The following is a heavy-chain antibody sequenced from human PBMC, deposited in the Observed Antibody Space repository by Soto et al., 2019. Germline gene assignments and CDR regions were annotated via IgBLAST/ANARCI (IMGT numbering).Heavy chain of an antibody. CDR1: GGSISSGGYY. V-gene: IGHV4-31*03. Sequence: PSETLSLTCTVSGGSISSGGYYWSWIRQLPGKGLEWIGYIYYSGNTYYNPSLKSRVTMSVDTSENQFSLKLSSVAAADTAIYYCARGLDSGSLNPLDYWGQGTLVTVSS. J-gene: IGHJ4*02. CDR3: ARGLDSGSLNPLDY. D-gene: IGHD3-10*01. CDR2: IYYSGNT.